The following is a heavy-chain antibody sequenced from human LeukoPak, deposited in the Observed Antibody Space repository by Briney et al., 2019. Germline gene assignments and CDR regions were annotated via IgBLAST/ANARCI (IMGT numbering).Heavy chain of an antibody. Sequence: PGASVKVSCKASGYTFSSYTMHWVRQAPGQRLEWMGWINADNGNTKYSQKFRDRVTITRNTSASTAYMELSSLRSEDTAVYYCARESPDDYVWGSYRYPLDYWGQGTLVTVSS. V-gene: IGHV1-3*01. CDR3: ARESPDDYVWGSYRYPLDY. CDR1: GYTFSSYT. D-gene: IGHD3-16*02. J-gene: IGHJ4*02. CDR2: INADNGNT.